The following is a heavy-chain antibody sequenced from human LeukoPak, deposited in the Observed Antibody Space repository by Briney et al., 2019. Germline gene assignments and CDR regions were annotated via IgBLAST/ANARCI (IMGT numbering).Heavy chain of an antibody. Sequence: GASVKVSCKASGYTFTSYGISWVRQAPGQGLEWMGWISAYNGKTNYAQKLQGRVTMTTDTSTRTAYMELRSLKSDDTAVYYCARSLCSSYTRNCRKAFDMWGQGTVVTVSS. J-gene: IGHJ3*02. D-gene: IGHD3-16*01. CDR1: GYTFTSYG. V-gene: IGHV1-18*01. CDR2: ISAYNGKT. CDR3: ARSLCSSYTRNCRKAFDM.